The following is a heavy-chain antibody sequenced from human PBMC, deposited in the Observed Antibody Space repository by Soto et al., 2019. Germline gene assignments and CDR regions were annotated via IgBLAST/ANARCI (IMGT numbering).Heavy chain of an antibody. Sequence: QVQLVESGGGVVQPGRSLRLSCAASGFTFSSYGMHWVRQAPGKGLEWVAVIWYDGSNKYYADSVKGRFTISRDNSKNTLYLQMNSLRAEDTAVYYCARFEYSSSYRYYYYGMDVWGQGTTVTVSS. J-gene: IGHJ6*02. CDR2: IWYDGSNK. V-gene: IGHV3-33*01. CDR3: ARFEYSSSYRYYYYGMDV. CDR1: GFTFSSYG. D-gene: IGHD6-6*01.